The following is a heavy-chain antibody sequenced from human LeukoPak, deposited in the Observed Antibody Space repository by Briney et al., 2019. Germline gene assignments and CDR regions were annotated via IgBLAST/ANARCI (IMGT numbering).Heavy chain of an antibody. J-gene: IGHJ5*02. D-gene: IGHD3-22*01. CDR2: ISGSGRTI. CDR1: GFTFSDYY. Sequence: GGSLRLSCAASGFTFSDYYMSWIRQAPGKGLEWVSYISGSGRTIYYADSVKGRFTISRDNAKNTLNLQMNSLRAEDTAVYYCARDLGQYYDTSDNWFDPWGQGTLVTVSS. CDR3: ARDLGQYYDTSDNWFDP. V-gene: IGHV3-11*04.